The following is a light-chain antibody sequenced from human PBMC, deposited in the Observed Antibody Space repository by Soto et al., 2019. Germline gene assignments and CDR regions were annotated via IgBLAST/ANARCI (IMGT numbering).Light chain of an antibody. Sequence: EIVLTQSPAALSVSPGERVTLSCRASQGIGSTLAWYQQKPGQTPRLLIYDSSTRAIGIRTRFSGSRSGTEFTLTINGLQSEDFAVYYCQRYNNWPLTFGGGTKVEIK. CDR1: QGIGST. J-gene: IGKJ4*01. CDR3: QRYNNWPLT. V-gene: IGKV3-15*01. CDR2: DSS.